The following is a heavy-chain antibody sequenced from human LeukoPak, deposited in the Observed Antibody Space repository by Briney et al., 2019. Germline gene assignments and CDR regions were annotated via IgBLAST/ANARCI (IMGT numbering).Heavy chain of an antibody. J-gene: IGHJ5*02. D-gene: IGHD3-3*01. CDR2: IYYSGST. V-gene: IGHV4-30-4*08. CDR3: ARVRTIFGSPNWFDP. Sequence: PSQTLSLTCTVSGGSISSGDYYWSWIRQPPGKGLEWIGYIYYSGSTYYNPSLKSRVTISVDTSKNQFSLKLSSVTAADTAVYYCARVRTIFGSPNWFDPSRQGTLVTVSS. CDR1: GGSISSGDYY.